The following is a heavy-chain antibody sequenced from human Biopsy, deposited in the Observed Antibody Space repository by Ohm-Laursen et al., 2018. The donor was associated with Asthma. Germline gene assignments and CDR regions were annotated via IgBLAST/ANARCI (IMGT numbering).Heavy chain of an antibody. CDR2: IHYSGST. CDR3: ARASVAASSNWFDP. D-gene: IGHD6-19*01. J-gene: IGHJ5*02. V-gene: IGHV4-30-4*01. Sequence: TLSLTCTVSGASIKTDDHYWSWLRQPPGKGMEWFGFIHYSGSTSYNPSLKGGVTISVDTSKNQFSLKLSSVTAADTAVYYCARASVAASSNWFDPWGQGTLVTVSS. CDR1: GASIKTDDHY.